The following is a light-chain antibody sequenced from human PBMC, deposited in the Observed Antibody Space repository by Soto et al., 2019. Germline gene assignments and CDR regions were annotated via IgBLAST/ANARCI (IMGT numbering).Light chain of an antibody. CDR1: SSNIGSNY. J-gene: IGLJ1*01. V-gene: IGLV1-47*01. Sequence: QSALTQPPSASGTPGQRVTISCSGSSSNIGSNYVYWYQQLPGTAPKLLIYRNNQRPSGVPARFSGSKSDTSASLAISGLRSEDEADYYCAAWDDSLSGGVFGTGTKVTVL. CDR3: AAWDDSLSGGV. CDR2: RNN.